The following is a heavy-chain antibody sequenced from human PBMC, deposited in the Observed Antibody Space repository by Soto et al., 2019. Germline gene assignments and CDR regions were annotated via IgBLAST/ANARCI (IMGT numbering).Heavy chain of an antibody. CDR3: ARAGSAMDFYYGMDV. D-gene: IGHD5-18*01. CDR1: GFTVSSNY. CDR2: IYSGGST. Sequence: LRLSCAASGFTVSSNYMSWVRQAPGKGLEWVSVIYSGGSTYYADSVKGRFTISRDNSKNTLYLQMNSLRAEDTAVYYCARAGSAMDFYYGMDVWGQGTTVTVSS. J-gene: IGHJ6*02. V-gene: IGHV3-53*01.